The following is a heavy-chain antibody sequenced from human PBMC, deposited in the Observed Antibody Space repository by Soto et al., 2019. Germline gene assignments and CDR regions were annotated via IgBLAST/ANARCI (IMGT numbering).Heavy chain of an antibody. CDR1: GGSISSSSYY. V-gene: IGHV4-39*01. Sequence: QLQLQESGPGLVKPSETLSLTCTVSGGSISSSSYYWGWIRQPPGKGLEWIGSIYYSGSTYYNPSLKSRVTISVDTSKNQFSLKLSSVTAADTAVYYCAGREHIVVVTAILDAFDIWGQGTMVTVSS. CDR2: IYYSGST. J-gene: IGHJ3*02. CDR3: AGREHIVVVTAILDAFDI. D-gene: IGHD2-21*02.